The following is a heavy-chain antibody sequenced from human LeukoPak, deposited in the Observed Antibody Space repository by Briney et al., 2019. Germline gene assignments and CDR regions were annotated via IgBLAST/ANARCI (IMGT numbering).Heavy chain of an antibody. Sequence: SETLSLTCTVSGGSISSYYWSWIRQPPGKGLEWIGYIYYSGSTNYNPSLKSRVTISVDTSKNQFSLKLSSVTAADTAVYHCARNYDFWSDHFDCWGQGTLVTVSS. CDR2: IYYSGST. V-gene: IGHV4-59*01. J-gene: IGHJ4*02. CDR3: ARNYDFWSDHFDC. D-gene: IGHD3-3*01. CDR1: GGSISSYY.